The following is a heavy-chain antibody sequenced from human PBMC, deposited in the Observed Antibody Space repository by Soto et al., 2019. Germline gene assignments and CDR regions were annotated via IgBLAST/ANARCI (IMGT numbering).Heavy chain of an antibody. CDR3: ARTPVYDILTGYSSDGY. CDR2: IIPIFGTA. V-gene: IGHV1-69*13. D-gene: IGHD3-9*01. J-gene: IGHJ4*02. CDR1: GGTFSSYA. Sequence: GASVKVSCKASGGTFSSYAISWVRQAPGQGLEWMGGIIPIFGTANYAQKFQGRVTITADESTSTAYMELSSLRSEDMAVYYCARTPVYDILTGYSSDGYWGQGTLVTVSS.